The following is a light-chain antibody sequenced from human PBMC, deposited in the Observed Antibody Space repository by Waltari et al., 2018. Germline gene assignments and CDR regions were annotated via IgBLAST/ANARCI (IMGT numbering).Light chain of an antibody. CDR2: KGS. CDR1: QSLAFSDGKTY. J-gene: IGKJ2*01. V-gene: IGKV2-30*01. CDR3: MEGAQWYT. Sequence: DVVLTQSPLSLSVTPGQSASVSCRSSQSLAFSDGKTYLNWFHQRPGQSPRRLIYKGSKRESGVPDRISGSGSGTDFALKISRVEAEDVGVYYCMEGAQWYTFGQGTKLEIK.